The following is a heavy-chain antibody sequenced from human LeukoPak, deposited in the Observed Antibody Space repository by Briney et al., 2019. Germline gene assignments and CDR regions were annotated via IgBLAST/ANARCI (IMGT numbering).Heavy chain of an antibody. CDR2: ISYDGSTK. CDR1: GFTFSSYG. J-gene: IGHJ3*02. V-gene: IGHV3-30*18. CDR3: AKDRNCSGGSCYYDAFDI. Sequence: PGGSLRLSCAASGFTFSSYGMHWVRQAPGKGLEWVAVISYDGSTKRYPDSVKGRFTISRDNSKNTLYLQMNSLRAEDTAVYYCAKDRNCSGGSCYYDAFDIWGQGTMVTVSS. D-gene: IGHD2-15*01.